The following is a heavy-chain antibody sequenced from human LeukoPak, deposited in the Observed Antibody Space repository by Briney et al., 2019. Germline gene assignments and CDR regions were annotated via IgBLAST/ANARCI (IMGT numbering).Heavy chain of an antibody. CDR3: ARDKTDRGRFDP. CDR1: GFTFSSYS. J-gene: IGHJ5*02. D-gene: IGHD3-22*01. Sequence: GGSLRLSCAASGFTFSSYSMNWVRQAPGKGLEWVSSISSSSSYIYYADSVKGRFTISRDNAKNSLYLRMNSLRAEDTAVYYCARDKTDRGRFDPWGQGTLVTVSS. CDR2: ISSSSSYI. V-gene: IGHV3-21*01.